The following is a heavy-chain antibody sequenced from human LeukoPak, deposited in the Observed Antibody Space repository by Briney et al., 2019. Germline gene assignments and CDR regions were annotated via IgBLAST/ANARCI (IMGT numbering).Heavy chain of an antibody. D-gene: IGHD1-1*01. CDR1: GGSFSGYY. CDR2: INHSGST. J-gene: IGHJ4*02. V-gene: IGHV4-34*01. CDR3: ARGTLVRGTTGRRRGFDY. Sequence: PSETLSLTCAVYGGSFSGYYWSWIRQPPGKGLEWIGEINHSGSTNYNPSLKSRVTISVDTSKNQFSLKLSSVTAADTAVYYCARGTLVRGTTGRRRGFDYWGQGTLVTVSS.